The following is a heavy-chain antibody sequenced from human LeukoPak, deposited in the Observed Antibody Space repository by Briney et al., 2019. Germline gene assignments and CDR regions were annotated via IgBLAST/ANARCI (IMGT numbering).Heavy chain of an antibody. J-gene: IGHJ4*02. D-gene: IGHD6-13*01. CDR1: GYSFTSYW. CDR3: ARQRGIAAAGTCFDY. V-gene: IGHV5-51*01. CDR2: IYPGDSDT. Sequence: GESLKISCKGSGYSFTSYWIGWVRQMPGKGLEWVGIIYPGDSDTRYSPSFQGQVTISADKSISTAYLQWSSLKASDTAMYYCARQRGIAAAGTCFDYWGQGTLVTVSS.